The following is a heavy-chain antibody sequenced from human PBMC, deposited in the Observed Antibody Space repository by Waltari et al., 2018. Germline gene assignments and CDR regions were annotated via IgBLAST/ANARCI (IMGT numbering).Heavy chain of an antibody. CDR1: GYSISSGYY. D-gene: IGHD2-15*01. CDR2: IYHSGST. J-gene: IGHJ3*02. Sequence: QVQLQESGPGLAKPSETLSLTCAVSGYSISSGYYWGWIRQPPGKGLEWIGSIYHSGSTYYNPSLKSRVTISVDTSKNQFSLKLSSVTAADTAVYYCARHGCSGGSCYFIDAFDIWGQGTMVTVSS. V-gene: IGHV4-38-2*01. CDR3: ARHGCSGGSCYFIDAFDI.